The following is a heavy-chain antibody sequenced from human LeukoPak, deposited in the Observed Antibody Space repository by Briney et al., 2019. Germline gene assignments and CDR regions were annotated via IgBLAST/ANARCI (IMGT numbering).Heavy chain of an antibody. CDR2: IYRGDSDT. Sequence: GESLKISCKGSGYSFTSYWIGWVRQMPGKGLEWMGNIYRGDSDTRYSPSFQGQVTISADKSISTAYLQWSSLKASDTAMYYCARLGLYYYDSSGYAHDAFDIWGQGTMVTVSS. J-gene: IGHJ3*02. CDR3: ARLGLYYYDSSGYAHDAFDI. CDR1: GYSFTSYW. D-gene: IGHD3-22*01. V-gene: IGHV5-51*01.